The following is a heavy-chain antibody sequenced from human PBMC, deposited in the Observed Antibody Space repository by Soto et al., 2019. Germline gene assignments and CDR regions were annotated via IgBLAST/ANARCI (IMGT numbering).Heavy chain of an antibody. CDR1: GYTFTSYG. J-gene: IGHJ4*02. V-gene: IGHV1-18*01. Sequence: QVQLVQSGAEVKKPGASVKVSCKASGYTFTSYGISWVRQAPGQGLEWMGWISAYNGNTNYAQKLQGRVTMTTDTSTCTAYMELRSLRSDDTAVYYCASELRYYDSSGYFRTASRYRGQGTLVTVSS. CDR3: ASELRYYDSSGYFRTASRY. D-gene: IGHD3-22*01. CDR2: ISAYNGNT.